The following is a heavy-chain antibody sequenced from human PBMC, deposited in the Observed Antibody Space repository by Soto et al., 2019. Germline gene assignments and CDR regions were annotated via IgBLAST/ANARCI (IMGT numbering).Heavy chain of an antibody. CDR1: GGSFSGNH. CDR3: ARRYCSSTSCLAGFDP. V-gene: IGHV4-34*01. J-gene: IGHJ5*02. D-gene: IGHD2-2*01. Sequence: QVQLHQWGAGLLKSSETLSLTCAVYGGSFSGNHWTWIRQPPGKGLEWIGEINHSGSTNYNPSLKSRVTISVDTAKNQISLKLNSVTAADTAVYYCARRYCSSTSCLAGFDPWGRGTLVIVSS. CDR2: INHSGST.